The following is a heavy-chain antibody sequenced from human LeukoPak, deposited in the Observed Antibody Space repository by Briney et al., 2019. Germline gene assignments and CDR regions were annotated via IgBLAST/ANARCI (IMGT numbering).Heavy chain of an antibody. CDR3: AREMSWNYENYYYYMDV. CDR2: IYHSGST. Sequence: SETLSLTCSVSGGSVINHNWSWIRQPPGKGLEWIGSIYHSGSTYYNPSLKSRVTISVDTSKNQFSLKLSSVTAADTAVYYCAREMSWNYENYYYYMDVWGKGTTVTVSS. CDR1: GGSVINHN. V-gene: IGHV4-38-2*02. D-gene: IGHD1-7*01. J-gene: IGHJ6*03.